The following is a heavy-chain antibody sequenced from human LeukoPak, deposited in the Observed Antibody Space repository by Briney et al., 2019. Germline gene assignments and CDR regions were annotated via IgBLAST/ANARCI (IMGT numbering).Heavy chain of an antibody. CDR3: ARADNWQSGGA. J-gene: IGHJ5*02. CDR2: INSDGSYT. D-gene: IGHD1-1*01. V-gene: IGHV3-74*01. Sequence: GGSLRLSCVASGFSFSNYWMYWGRQAPGKGLVSVSRINSDGSYTDYADSAKGRFTISRDNAKDTLYLQMNSLRADDTAVYYCARADNWQSGGAWGQGTPVTVSS. CDR1: GFSFSNYW.